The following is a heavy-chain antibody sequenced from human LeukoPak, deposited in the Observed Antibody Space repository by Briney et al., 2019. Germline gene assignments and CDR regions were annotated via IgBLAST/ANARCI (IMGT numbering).Heavy chain of an antibody. V-gene: IGHV3-23*01. J-gene: IGHJ4*02. CDR3: AKSECSGGSCYGH. D-gene: IGHD2-15*01. CDR1: GFTFSSYA. CDR2: ISGSGGST. Sequence: GGSLRLSCAASGFTFSSYAMSWVRQAPGKGLEWVSAISGSGGSTYYADSVKGRFTISRDNSKNTLYLQMNSLRAEDTAVHYCAKSECSGGSCYGHWGQGTLVTVSS.